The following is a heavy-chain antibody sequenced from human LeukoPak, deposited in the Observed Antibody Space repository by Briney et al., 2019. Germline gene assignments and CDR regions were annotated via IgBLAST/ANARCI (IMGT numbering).Heavy chain of an antibody. CDR1: GGSISSYY. Sequence: PSETLSLTCTVSGGSISSYYWSWIRQPPGKGLEWIGNIYYRGSTNYNPSLKSRVTISVDTSKKQFSLKLSSVTAADTAVYYCARRVTLVRGVYYKGMDVWGQGTTVTVSS. CDR3: ARRVTLVRGVYYKGMDV. J-gene: IGHJ6*02. V-gene: IGHV4-59*01. CDR2: IYYRGST. D-gene: IGHD3-10*01.